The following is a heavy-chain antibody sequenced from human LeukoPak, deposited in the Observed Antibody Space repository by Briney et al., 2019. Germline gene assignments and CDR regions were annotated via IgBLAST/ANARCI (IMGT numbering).Heavy chain of an antibody. D-gene: IGHD1-26*01. V-gene: IGHV4-39*01. Sequence: SETLSLTCTVSGGSNSSSSYYWGWIRQPPGKGLEWIGSIYYSGSTYYNPSLKSRVTISVDTSKNQFSLKLSSVTAADTAVYYCARPKLVGATSLRAFDIWGQGTMVTVSS. CDR3: ARPKLVGATSLRAFDI. J-gene: IGHJ3*02. CDR1: GGSNSSSSYY. CDR2: IYYSGST.